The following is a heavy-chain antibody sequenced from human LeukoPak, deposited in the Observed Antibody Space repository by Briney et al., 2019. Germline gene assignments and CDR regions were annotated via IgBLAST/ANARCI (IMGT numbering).Heavy chain of an antibody. V-gene: IGHV3-53*01. CDR3: AIRGGPGSLDAFDI. J-gene: IGHJ3*02. CDR1: DFIVRSNY. CDR2: IYNDGSA. D-gene: IGHD1-14*01. Sequence: GGSLRLSCAASDFIVRSNYMTWVRQAPGKGLEWVSVIYNDGSAYYADSVRGRFTISRDTSKNTVYLLMNSLRAEDTAVYYCAIRGGPGSLDAFDIWGQGTMVTVSS.